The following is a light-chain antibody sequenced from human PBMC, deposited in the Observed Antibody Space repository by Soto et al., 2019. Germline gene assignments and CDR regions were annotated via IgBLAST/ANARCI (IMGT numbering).Light chain of an antibody. V-gene: IGKV3-11*02. CDR3: QQYSNWPT. CDR2: DAS. J-gene: IGKJ5*01. CDR1: QSVSSY. Sequence: DIVLTQSPATLSLSPAERATLSCRASQSVSSYLAWYQQKPGQAPRLRIYDASNRATGIPARLSGSGSGREFTLTISSMQSEDYALYYCQQYSNWPTFGQGTRLEI.